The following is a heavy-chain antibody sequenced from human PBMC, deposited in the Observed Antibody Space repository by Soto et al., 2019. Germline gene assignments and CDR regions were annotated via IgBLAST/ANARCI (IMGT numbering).Heavy chain of an antibody. J-gene: IGHJ3*02. CDR3: ARHYNWNDFSFAI. D-gene: IGHD1-20*01. CDR2: IYYSGST. V-gene: IGHV4-59*08. Sequence: SETLSLTCIVSGGSISSYYWSWIRQPPGKGLEWIGYIYYSGSTNYNPSLKSRVTISVDASKNQFSLKLSSVTAADTAVYHCARHYNWNDFSFAIWGQGTMVTVSS. CDR1: GGSISSYY.